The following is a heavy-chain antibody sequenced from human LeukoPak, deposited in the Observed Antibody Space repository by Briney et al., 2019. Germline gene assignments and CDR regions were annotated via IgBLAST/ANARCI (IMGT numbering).Heavy chain of an antibody. V-gene: IGHV3-23*01. J-gene: IGHJ6*02. D-gene: IGHD5-18*01. CDR2: ISGSGGST. Sequence: GGSLRLSCAASGFTFSSYAMSWVRQAPGKGLEWVSAISGSGGSTYYADSVKGRFTISRDNSKNTLYLQMNSLRAEDTAVYYCAKMWIQLRGYYYGMDVWGQGTTVTVSS. CDR1: GFTFSSYA. CDR3: AKMWIQLRGYYYGMDV.